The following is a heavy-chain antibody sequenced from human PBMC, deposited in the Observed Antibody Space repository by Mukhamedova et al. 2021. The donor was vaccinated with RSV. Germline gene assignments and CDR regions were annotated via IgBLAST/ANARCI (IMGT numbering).Heavy chain of an antibody. CDR3: VKEALDYMDV. CDR1: DYA. V-gene: IGHV3-9*01. Sequence: DYAMHWVRQAPGKGMEWVSGITWNSGGIAYADSVKGRFTISRDNAKNSLYLQMRSLKTEDTALYYCVKEALDYMDVWGQGTTVT. CDR2: ITWNSGGI. J-gene: IGHJ6*03.